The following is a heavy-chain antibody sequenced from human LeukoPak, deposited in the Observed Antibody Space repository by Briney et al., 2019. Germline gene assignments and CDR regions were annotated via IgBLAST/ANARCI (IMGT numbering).Heavy chain of an antibody. CDR2: IYHTGHT. CDR1: GGSVSGYY. CDR3: ARLNHYYYGMDV. V-gene: IGHV4-59*08. J-gene: IGHJ6*02. Sequence: SETLSLTCTVSGGSVSGYYWSWIRQPPGGGLEWIGYIYHTGHTHYNASLKGRVTMSMDTSQSQISLRMSSMTAADTAVYYCARLNHYYYGMDVWGQGTTVTVSS.